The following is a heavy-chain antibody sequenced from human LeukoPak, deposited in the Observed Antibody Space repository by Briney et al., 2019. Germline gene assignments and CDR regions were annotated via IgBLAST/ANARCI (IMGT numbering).Heavy chain of an antibody. V-gene: IGHV1-18*01. CDR3: ARGSSGYSGYDAASDY. J-gene: IGHJ4*02. CDR2: IGAYNGNT. D-gene: IGHD5-12*01. Sequence: ASVKVSCKASGYTFTSSGTNWVRQAPGQGLEWMGWIGAYNGNTNYAQKFQGRVTMTIDTSTSTGYMELRSLRSDDTAVYYCARGSSGYSGYDAASDYWGQGTLVTVSS. CDR1: GYTFTSSG.